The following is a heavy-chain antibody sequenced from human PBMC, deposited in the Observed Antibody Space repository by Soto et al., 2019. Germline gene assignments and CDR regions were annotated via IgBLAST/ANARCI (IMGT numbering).Heavy chain of an antibody. CDR2: IWYDGSNK. CDR3: AIGRGLRYFESGYYYMDV. CDR1: GFTFSSYG. Sequence: QVQLVESGGGVVQPGRSLRLSCEVSGFTFSSYGMHWVRQAPGKGLEWVAVIWYDGSNKNYEDSVKGRFTISRENSKNTLYLQMNSLRVEDTAVYYCAIGRGLRYFESGYYYMDVWGKGTTVTVSS. D-gene: IGHD3-9*01. V-gene: IGHV3-33*01. J-gene: IGHJ6*03.